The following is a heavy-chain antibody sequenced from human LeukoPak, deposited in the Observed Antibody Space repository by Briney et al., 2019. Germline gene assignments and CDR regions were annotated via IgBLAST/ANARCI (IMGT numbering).Heavy chain of an antibody. V-gene: IGHV3-48*04. Sequence: GGSLRLSCAASGFTFSSYSMNWVRKAPGKGLEWVSYISSSSTIYYADSVKGRFTISRDNVENSLPLQMNSLRAEDTAEYYCARDYSCGWLFDIWGRGTLVTVSP. CDR3: ARDYSCGWLFDI. CDR1: GFTFSSYS. CDR2: ISSSSTI. D-gene: IGHD6-19*01. J-gene: IGHJ2*01.